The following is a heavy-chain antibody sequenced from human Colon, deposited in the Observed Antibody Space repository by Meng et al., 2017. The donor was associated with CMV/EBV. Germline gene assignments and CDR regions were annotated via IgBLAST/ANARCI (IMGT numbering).Heavy chain of an antibody. D-gene: IGHD1-1*01. V-gene: IGHV3-30-3*01. CDR2: ISYDGSNK. J-gene: IGHJ4*02. Sequence: GGSLRLSRAASGVTFSSYAMHWVRQAPGKGLEWVAVISYDGSNKYYAASVKGRFTISRDNSKNTLYLQMNSLRAEDTAVYYCARDGTEGVGDYWGQGTLVTVSS. CDR3: ARDGTEGVGDY. CDR1: GVTFSSYA.